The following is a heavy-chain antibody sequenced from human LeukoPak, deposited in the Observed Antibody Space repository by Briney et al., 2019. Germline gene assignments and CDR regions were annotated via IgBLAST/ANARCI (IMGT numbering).Heavy chain of an antibody. J-gene: IGHJ4*02. V-gene: IGHV3-74*01. D-gene: IGHD4-23*01. CDR2: INSDGSST. Sequence: GGSLRLSCAASGFTFSTYWMRWVRQAPGKGLVWVSRINSDGSSTSYADSVKGRFTISRDNAKNTLYLQMNSLRAEDTAVYYCARGMGVTTLDKWGQGTLVTVPS. CDR1: GFTFSTYW. CDR3: ARGMGVTTLDK.